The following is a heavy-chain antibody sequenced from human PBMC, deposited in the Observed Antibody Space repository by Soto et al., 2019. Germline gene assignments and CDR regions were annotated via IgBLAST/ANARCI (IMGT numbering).Heavy chain of an antibody. CDR2: RSNSGTFS. V-gene: IGHV3-11*06. J-gene: IGHJ4*02. CDR3: ARSGDNYNRLDY. CDR1: GYTFSDYY. Sequence: WGSLSLSCEGSGYTFSDYYINWIRQAPGKGLEWMSYRSNSGTFSRYADSVKGRFSISRDNTKNLLYLQMNSLRAEDTAVYYCARSGDNYNRLDYWGQGTPVTVSS. D-gene: IGHD1-1*01.